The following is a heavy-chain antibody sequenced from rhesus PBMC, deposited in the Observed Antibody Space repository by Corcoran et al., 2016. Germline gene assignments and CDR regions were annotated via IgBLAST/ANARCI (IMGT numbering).Heavy chain of an antibody. D-gene: IGHD6-25*01. CDR2: IYGSSGST. CDR1: GGSFSSYW. J-gene: IGHJ4*01. CDR3: ASSSGSWPDFDY. Sequence: QVQLQESGPGLVKPSETLSLTCAVSGGSFSSYWWGWLRPPPGKGREWIGSIYGSSGSTEDKPSLKRRSTISRYTSKNQFSLKLSSVTAADTAVYYCASSSGSWPDFDYWGQRVLVTVSS. V-gene: IGHV4-160*01.